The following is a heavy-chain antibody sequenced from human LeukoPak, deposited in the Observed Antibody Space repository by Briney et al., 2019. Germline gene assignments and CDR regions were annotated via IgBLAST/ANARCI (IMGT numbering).Heavy chain of an antibody. CDR1: GFTFSTYY. CDR2: ISSDGSST. J-gene: IGHJ3*02. D-gene: IGHD2-2*01. Sequence: GGSLKLSCAASGFTFSTYYMHWVRRAPGKGLVWVSGISSDGSSTSYADSVKGRFTISRDNAKNSLYLQMNSLRAEDTAVYYCARDHAYAFDIWGQGTLVTVSS. V-gene: IGHV3-74*01. CDR3: ARDHAYAFDI.